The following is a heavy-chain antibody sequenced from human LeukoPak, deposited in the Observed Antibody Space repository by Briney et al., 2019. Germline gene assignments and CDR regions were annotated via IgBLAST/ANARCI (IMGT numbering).Heavy chain of an antibody. Sequence: PGGSLRLSCAASGFTLSSYGMHWVRQAPGKGLEWVAVIWYDGSNKYYADSVKGRFTISRDNSKNTLYLQMNSPRAEDTAVYYCARDRADFWSGPFFDYWGQGTLVTVSS. V-gene: IGHV3-33*01. CDR1: GFTLSSYG. D-gene: IGHD3-3*01. CDR2: IWYDGSNK. CDR3: ARDRADFWSGPFFDY. J-gene: IGHJ4*02.